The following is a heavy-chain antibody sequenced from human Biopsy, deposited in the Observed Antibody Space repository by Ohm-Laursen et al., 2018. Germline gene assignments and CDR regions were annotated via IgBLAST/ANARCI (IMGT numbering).Heavy chain of an antibody. Sequence: SETLSLTCAVYGGSFSGYYWSWTRQPPGKGLEWIGEINHSGSTNYNPSLKSRVTISVDTSKNQFSLKLSSVTAADTAVYYCARGRLRAVARFDYWGQGTLVTVSS. CDR1: GGSFSGYY. D-gene: IGHD6-19*01. V-gene: IGHV4-34*01. J-gene: IGHJ4*02. CDR2: INHSGST. CDR3: ARGRLRAVARFDY.